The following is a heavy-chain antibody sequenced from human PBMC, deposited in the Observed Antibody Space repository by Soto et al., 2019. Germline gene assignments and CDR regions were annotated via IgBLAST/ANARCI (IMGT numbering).Heavy chain of an antibody. CDR1: GFTFRSYG. CDR3: ARDPQINSDTSGYVGS. J-gene: IGHJ5*02. D-gene: IGHD3-22*01. V-gene: IGHV3-33*01. CDR2: IWDDGSDK. Sequence: GGSLRLSCAASGFTFRSYGMHWFRQAPGKGLEWVAVIWDDGSDKKYADSVKGRFTVSRDNSKNTLFLQMSSLRAEDTAVYYCARDPQINSDTSGYVGSWGPGTLVTVSS.